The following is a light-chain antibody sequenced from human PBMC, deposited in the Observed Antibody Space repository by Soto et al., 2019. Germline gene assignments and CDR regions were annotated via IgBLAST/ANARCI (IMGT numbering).Light chain of an antibody. J-gene: IGKJ2*01. CDR1: QIVSSN. CDR2: DAF. CDR3: QQRSSWPT. Sequence: EIVLTQSPATLSLSPGERATLSCRASQIVSSNLAWYQQKLGQAPRLLIYDAFNRATGIPARFSGSGSGTDFTLTISNLEPEDFAVHYCQQRSSWPTFGQGTKLEIK. V-gene: IGKV3-11*01.